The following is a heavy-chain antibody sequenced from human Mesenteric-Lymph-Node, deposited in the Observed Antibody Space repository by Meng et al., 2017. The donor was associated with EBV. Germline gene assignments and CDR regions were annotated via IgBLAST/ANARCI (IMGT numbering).Heavy chain of an antibody. J-gene: IGHJ4*02. CDR2: ISGSGGTP. V-gene: IGHV3-23*04. CDR3: AKRRGGSNDY. Sequence: VEFGGGLVPPGGSLRPSCAASGFTFSNYGMTWVRQAPGKGLEWVSGISGSGGTPYYADAVEGRFTMSRDNSKNTLYLQMNSLRAEDTAVYYCAKRRGGSNDYWGQGTLVTVSS. D-gene: IGHD1-26*01. CDR1: GFTFSNYG.